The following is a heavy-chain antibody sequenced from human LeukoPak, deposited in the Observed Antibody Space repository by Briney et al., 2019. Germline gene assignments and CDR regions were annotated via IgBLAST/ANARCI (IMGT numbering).Heavy chain of an antibody. CDR1: GGSLEGLY. CDR2: VFHTGVT. V-gene: IGHV4-59*11. D-gene: IGHD3-22*01. J-gene: IGHJ4*02. CDR3: TRGGGSGYYFGIPRYYFDA. Sequence: SETLSLTCTVSGGSLEGLYWSWIRQSPEKGLEWIGNVFHTGVTSYNLSLKSRVTISVDTSRNQFSLTMTSMTAADTAIYYCTRGGGSGYYFGIPRYYFDAWGQGVLVTVSS.